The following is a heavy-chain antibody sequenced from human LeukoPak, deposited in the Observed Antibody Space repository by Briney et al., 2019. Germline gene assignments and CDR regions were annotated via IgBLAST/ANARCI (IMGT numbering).Heavy chain of an antibody. V-gene: IGHV1-8*01. J-gene: IGHJ4*02. D-gene: IGHD7-27*01. CDR3: ARGPPNWGYDY. Sequence: ASVKVSCKASGYTFTSYDFNWVRQATGQRPEWMGWMSPNSGDTGYAQKFQDRVTMTRNTSISTAYMELSSLRSDDTAVYYCARGPPNWGYDYWGPGTLVTVSS. CDR2: MSPNSGDT. CDR1: GYTFTSYD.